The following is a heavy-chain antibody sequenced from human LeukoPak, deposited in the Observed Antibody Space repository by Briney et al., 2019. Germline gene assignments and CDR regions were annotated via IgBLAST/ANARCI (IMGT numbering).Heavy chain of an antibody. J-gene: IGHJ4*02. V-gene: IGHV1-2*02. CDR2: INPNSGGT. D-gene: IGHD2-15*01. CDR1: GYTFTGYY. CDR3: ARAPRGYCSGGSCYNY. Sequence: ASVKVSCKASGYTFTGYYMHWVRQAPGQGLEWMGWINPNSGGTNYAQKFQGRVTMTRDTSISTAYMELSRLRSDDTAVYYCARAPRGYCSGGSCYNYWGQGTLVTVSS.